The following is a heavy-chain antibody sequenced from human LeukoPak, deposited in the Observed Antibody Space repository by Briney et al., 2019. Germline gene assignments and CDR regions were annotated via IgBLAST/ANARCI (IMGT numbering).Heavy chain of an antibody. D-gene: IGHD5-12*01. CDR3: ARVSGDIVATVNFDY. Sequence: SETLSLTCSVSGDSISSYYWSWIRQPPGKGLEWIGYISYSGSTNYNPSLKSRVTMSVDTSKNQFSLKLSSVTAADTAVYYCARVSGDIVATVNFDYWGQGTLVTVSS. V-gene: IGHV4-59*12. CDR1: GDSISSYY. CDR2: ISYSGST. J-gene: IGHJ4*02.